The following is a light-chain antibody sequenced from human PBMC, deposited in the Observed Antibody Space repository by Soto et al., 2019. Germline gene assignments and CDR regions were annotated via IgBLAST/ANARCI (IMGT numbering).Light chain of an antibody. J-gene: IGKJ2*01. Sequence: EIVLTQSPGTLSLSPGERATLSCRASQSVSSSYLAWYQQKPGQAPRLLIYGASSRATGIPDRFSGSGSGTGFTLTISRLETEDFAFYYCQQYGNSPPYTFGQGTKLEIK. CDR3: QQYGNSPPYT. CDR2: GAS. V-gene: IGKV3-20*01. CDR1: QSVSSSY.